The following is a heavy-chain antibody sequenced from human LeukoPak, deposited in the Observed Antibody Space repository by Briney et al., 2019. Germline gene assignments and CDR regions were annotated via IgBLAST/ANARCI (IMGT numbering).Heavy chain of an antibody. CDR1: GFTFSSYW. D-gene: IGHD2-15*01. V-gene: IGHV3-74*01. CDR3: ARDPRYCSGGSCYAD. J-gene: IGHJ4*02. Sequence: GGSLRLPCAASGFTFSSYWMHWVRQAPGKGLVWVSRVNTDGSSTSYADSVKGRFTISRDNAKNTLYLQMNSLRAEDTAVYYCARDPRYCSGGSCYADWGQGTLVTVSS. CDR2: VNTDGSST.